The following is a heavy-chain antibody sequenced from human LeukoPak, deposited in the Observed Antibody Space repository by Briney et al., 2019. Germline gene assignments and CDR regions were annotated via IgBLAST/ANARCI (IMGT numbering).Heavy chain of an antibody. Sequence: GGSLRLSCAASGFTFSSYWMHWVRQAPGEGLVWVSRINSDGSSTSYADSVKGRFTISRDNAKNTLYLQMNSLRAEDTAVYYCARVGAVAGTIFGYWGQGTLVTVSS. CDR3: ARVGAVAGTIFGY. CDR1: GFTFSSYW. J-gene: IGHJ4*02. V-gene: IGHV3-74*01. CDR2: INSDGSST. D-gene: IGHD6-19*01.